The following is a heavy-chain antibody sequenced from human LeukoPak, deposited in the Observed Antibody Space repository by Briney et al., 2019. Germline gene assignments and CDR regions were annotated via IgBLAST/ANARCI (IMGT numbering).Heavy chain of an antibody. CDR2: IYSGGST. V-gene: IGHV3-53*01. CDR1: GFTVSSNY. J-gene: IGHJ2*01. D-gene: IGHD3-22*01. CDR3: ARDRLKYYYDSRRYWYFDL. Sequence: GGSLILSCAASGFTVSSNYMSWVRQAPGKGLEWVSVIYSGGSTYYADSVKGRFTISRDNSKNTLYLQMNSLRAEDTAVYYCARDRLKYYYDSRRYWYFDLWGRGTLVTVSS.